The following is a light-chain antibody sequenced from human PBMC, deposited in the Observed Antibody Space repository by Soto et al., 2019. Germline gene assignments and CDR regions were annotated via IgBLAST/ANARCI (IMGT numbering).Light chain of an antibody. CDR3: QQYKNFCT. CDR1: QSVNSN. Sequence: EIVMTQSPATLSVSPGERATLSCRASQSVNSNLAWYQQKPGQAPRLVIYGASTRATGIPARFSGSGSGTEFTLTISSLQSEDFAVYYCQQYKNFCTFGQGTKVEIK. V-gene: IGKV3-15*01. J-gene: IGKJ1*01. CDR2: GAS.